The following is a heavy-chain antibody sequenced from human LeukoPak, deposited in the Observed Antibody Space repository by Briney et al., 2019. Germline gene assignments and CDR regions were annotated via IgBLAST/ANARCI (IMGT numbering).Heavy chain of an antibody. Sequence: EASETLSLTCTVSGGSMITGGYYWSWIRQPPGKGLERIGSIYYSGSTYYNPSLKSRVTISVDTSKNQFSLKLSSVTAADTAVYYCARHYIDYYYYMDVWGKGTTVTVSS. J-gene: IGHJ6*03. V-gene: IGHV4-39*01. CDR2: IYYSGST. CDR1: GGSMITGGYY. CDR3: ARHYIDYYYYMDV. D-gene: IGHD2-15*01.